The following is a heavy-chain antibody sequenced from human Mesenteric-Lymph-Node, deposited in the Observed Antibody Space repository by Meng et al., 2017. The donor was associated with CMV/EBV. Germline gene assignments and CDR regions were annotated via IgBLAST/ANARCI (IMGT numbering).Heavy chain of an antibody. CDR2: IYSGGST. V-gene: IGHV3-53*01. CDR3: VRYYGAGSYFGDS. Sequence: GGSLRLSCAASGFTVSSNYMSWVRQAPGKGLEWVSVIYSGGSTYYADSVKGRFTISSDNSKNTLYLQMNSLRAEDTAVYYCVRYYGAGSYFGDSWGQGTQVTVSS. CDR1: GFTVSSNY. J-gene: IGHJ4*02. D-gene: IGHD3-10*01.